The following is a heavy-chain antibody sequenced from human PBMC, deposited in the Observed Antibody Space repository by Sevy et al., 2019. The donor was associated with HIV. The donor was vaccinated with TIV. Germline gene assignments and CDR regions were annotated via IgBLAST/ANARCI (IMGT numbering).Heavy chain of an antibody. V-gene: IGHV4-31*03. CDR2: IYYSGST. J-gene: IGHJ4*02. CDR3: ARSHGDGYSS. Sequence: SDTLSLTCTVSAGSISSGGYYWSWIRQHPGKGLEWIGYIYYSGSTYYNPSLKSRVTISVDTSKNQFSLKLSSVTAADTAVYYCARSHGDGYSSWGQGTLVTVSS. CDR1: AGSISSGGYY. D-gene: IGHD4-4*01.